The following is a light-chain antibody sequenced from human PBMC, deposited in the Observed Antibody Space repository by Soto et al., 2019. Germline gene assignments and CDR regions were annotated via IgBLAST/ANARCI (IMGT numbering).Light chain of an antibody. V-gene: IGKV3-15*01. CDR1: QSLTSY. Sequence: EIVITQSPFTVSLSPCDRATLSCRASQSLTSYLAWYQQKPDQAPRLLIYGISTRATDIPARFSGSGSGTEFTLTISSLQSEDFAVYYCQQYNNWPLTFGGGTKVDIK. CDR3: QQYNNWPLT. J-gene: IGKJ4*01. CDR2: GIS.